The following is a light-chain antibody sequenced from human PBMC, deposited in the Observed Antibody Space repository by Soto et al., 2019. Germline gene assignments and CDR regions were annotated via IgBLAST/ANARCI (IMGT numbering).Light chain of an antibody. CDR2: EVS. Sequence: QSVLTQPPSASGSPGQSVTISCTGTSGDVGGYQYVSWYQQHPGKAPKLMISEVSKRPPGVPDRFSGSKSGITASLTVSGLRPEDEADYYCSSYAGSHTFVFGTGTKLTVL. J-gene: IGLJ1*01. CDR3: SSYAGSHTFV. CDR1: SGDVGGYQY. V-gene: IGLV2-8*01.